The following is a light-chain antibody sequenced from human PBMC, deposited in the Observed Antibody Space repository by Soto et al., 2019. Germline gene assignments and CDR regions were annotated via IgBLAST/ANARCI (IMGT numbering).Light chain of an antibody. CDR1: QGIRHD. J-gene: IGKJ1*01. V-gene: IGKV1-17*01. CDR3: LQNNSYPVT. Sequence: DIQMTQSPSSLSASVGDRVTITCRASQGIRHDLGWYQQKPGKAPKRLIYSASSFQSGVPPRFSGSGAGTEFTLTISSLQPEDFATYYCLQNNSYPVTFGQGTKVELK. CDR2: SAS.